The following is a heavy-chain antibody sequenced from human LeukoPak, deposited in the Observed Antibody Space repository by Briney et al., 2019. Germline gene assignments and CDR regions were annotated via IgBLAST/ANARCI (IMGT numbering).Heavy chain of an antibody. Sequence: SVKVSCKASGGTFSSYAISWVRQAPGQGLEWMGGIIPIFGTANYAQKFQGRVTITTDESTSTAYMELSSLRSEDTAVYYCARGLARYCSSTSCYLFDPWGQGTLVTVSS. J-gene: IGHJ5*02. V-gene: IGHV1-69*05. D-gene: IGHD2-2*01. CDR2: IIPIFGTA. CDR1: GGTFSSYA. CDR3: ARGLARYCSSTSCYLFDP.